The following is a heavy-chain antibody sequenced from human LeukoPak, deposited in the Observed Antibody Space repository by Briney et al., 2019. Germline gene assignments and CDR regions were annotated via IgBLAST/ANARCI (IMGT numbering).Heavy chain of an antibody. J-gene: IGHJ4*02. V-gene: IGHV3-11*01. CDR3: ASDIVATSGDF. CDR1: GFTFSDYY. Sequence: KAGGSLRLSCAASGFTFSDYYMSWIRQAPGKGLEWVAYITSSGDDIYYADSVKGRFTISRDNAKNALFLRMSSLRVEDTATYYCASDIVATSGDFWGQGTLVSVPS. CDR2: ITSSGDDI. D-gene: IGHD5-12*01.